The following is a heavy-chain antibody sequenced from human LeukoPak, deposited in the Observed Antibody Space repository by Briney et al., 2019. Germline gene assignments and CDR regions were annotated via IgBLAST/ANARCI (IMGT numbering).Heavy chain of an antibody. Sequence: PSGTLSLTCAVSGGSISSSNWWSWVRQPPGKGLEWIGEIYHSGSTNYNPSLKSRVTISVDKSKNQFSLKLSSVTAADTAVYYCASSSTGIAARSGIDYWGQGTLVTVSS. D-gene: IGHD6-25*01. CDR2: IYHSGST. CDR3: ASSSTGIAARSGIDY. CDR1: GGSISSSNW. V-gene: IGHV4-4*02. J-gene: IGHJ4*02.